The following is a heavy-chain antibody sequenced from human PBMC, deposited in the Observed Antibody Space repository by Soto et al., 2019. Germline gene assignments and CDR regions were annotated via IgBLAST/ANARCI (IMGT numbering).Heavy chain of an antibody. CDR2: ISAYNGNT. V-gene: IGHV1-18*01. Sequence: QVQLVQSGAEVKKPGASEKVSCKASGYTFSSYGINWVRQDPGQGLEWMGWISAYNGNTNYAQKLQGRVTMTTDTATSTAYMDLRSLRSDDTAIYYCARDKGDGAGSYYGYWGQGTLVTVSS. CDR1: GYTFSSYG. J-gene: IGHJ4*02. CDR3: ARDKGDGAGSYYGY. D-gene: IGHD3-10*01.